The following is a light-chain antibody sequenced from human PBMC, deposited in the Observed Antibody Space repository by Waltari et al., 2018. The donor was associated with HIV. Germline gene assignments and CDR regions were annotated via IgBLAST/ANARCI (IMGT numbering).Light chain of an antibody. CDR1: ISEIGIYDL. CDR2: DVN. CDR3: SSYTDSDTLL. Sequence: QSALTQPASVSGSPGQSITISCTGAISEIGIYDLVSWYQKYPGKAPQLIIYDVNTRPSGISNRFSGSKSGNTASLTISALQGDDEADYYCSSYTDSDTLLFGGGTKLTVL. J-gene: IGLJ2*01. V-gene: IGLV2-14*02.